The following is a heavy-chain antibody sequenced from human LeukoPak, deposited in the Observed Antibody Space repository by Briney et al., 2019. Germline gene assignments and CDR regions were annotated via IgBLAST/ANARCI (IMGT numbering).Heavy chain of an antibody. J-gene: IGHJ6*03. V-gene: IGHV4-34*01. CDR1: GGSFNSYY. CDR3: ARALRVVVARYYYYMDV. CDR2: INHSGST. Sequence: SETLSLTCAVYGGSFNSYYWSWIRQPPGKGLEWIGEINHSGSTNYDPSLKSRVTISVDTSKNQFSLKLSSVTAADTAVYYCARALRVVVARYYYYMDVWGKGTTVTVSS. D-gene: IGHD2-15*01.